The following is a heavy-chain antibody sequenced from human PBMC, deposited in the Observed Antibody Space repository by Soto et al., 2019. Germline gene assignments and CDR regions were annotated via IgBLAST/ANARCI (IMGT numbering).Heavy chain of an antibody. CDR1: GYTFTGYY. CDR2: INPNSGGT. Sequence: ASVKVSCKASGYTFTGYYMHWVRQAPGQGLEWMGWINPNSGGTNYAQKFQGWVTMTRDTSISTAYMELSRLRSDDTAVYYCARGDIVVVVAATHEAFDIWGQGTMVTVSS. CDR3: ARGDIVVVVAATHEAFDI. J-gene: IGHJ3*02. D-gene: IGHD2-15*01. V-gene: IGHV1-2*04.